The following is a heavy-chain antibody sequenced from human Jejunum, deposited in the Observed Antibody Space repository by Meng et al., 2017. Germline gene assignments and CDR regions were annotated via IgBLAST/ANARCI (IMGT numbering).Heavy chain of an antibody. J-gene: IGHJ3*02. Sequence: SETLSLTCTVSGGSVTQYYWSWIRQPAGKGLEWIGRIQTGGGTNYNPSLGSRVTMSVDTSKSQLSLKLTSVTAADTAVYYCVRDVERYTGIYYSAVFDIWGQG. CDR2: IQTGGGT. CDR1: GGSVTQYY. D-gene: IGHD1-26*01. CDR3: VRDVERYTGIYYSAVFDI. V-gene: IGHV4-4*07.